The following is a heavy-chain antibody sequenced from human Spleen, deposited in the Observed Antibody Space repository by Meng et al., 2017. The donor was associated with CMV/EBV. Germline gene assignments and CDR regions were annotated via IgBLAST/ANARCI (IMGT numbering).Heavy chain of an antibody. CDR2: ISSRGGTI. J-gene: IGHJ6*02. V-gene: IGHV3-48*04. Sequence: GESLKISCAASGFIFSSYSINWVRQAPGKGLEWVSYISSRGGTIYYANSVKGRFTISRDNAKNSLYLQMNSLRAEDTAVYYCTRDNAYCGGDCYWGVYGMDVWGQGTTVTVSS. CDR3: TRDNAYCGGDCYWGVYGMDV. CDR1: GFIFSSYS. D-gene: IGHD2-21*01.